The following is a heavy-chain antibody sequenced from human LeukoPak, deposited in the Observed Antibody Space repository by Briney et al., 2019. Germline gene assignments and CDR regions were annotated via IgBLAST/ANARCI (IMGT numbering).Heavy chain of an antibody. Sequence: SETLSLTCPVSGGSISSSSYNWGWIRQPPGKGLEWIGSIYYSGSTYYNPSLKSRVTISVDTSKNQFSLKLSSVTAADTAVYYCARPSTKYSSSSGYFQHWGQGTLVTVSS. CDR1: GGSISSSSYN. V-gene: IGHV4-39*01. J-gene: IGHJ1*01. D-gene: IGHD6-6*01. CDR2: IYYSGST. CDR3: ARPSTKYSSSSGYFQH.